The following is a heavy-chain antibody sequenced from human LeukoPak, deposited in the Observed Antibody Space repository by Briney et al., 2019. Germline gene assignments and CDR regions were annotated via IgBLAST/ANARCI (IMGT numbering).Heavy chain of an antibody. CDR3: ARQNDFRLDY. Sequence: GESLQISCQGSGSTFSSYWIGWVRQLPGKGLEWMGIIYPGDSDTRYSPSLQGQVTISVHTSIGTAYLQWSSLKASDTAIYYCARQNDFRLDYWGQGTLVTVSS. CDR2: IYPGDSDT. CDR1: GSTFSSYW. V-gene: IGHV5-51*01. D-gene: IGHD3-3*01. J-gene: IGHJ4*02.